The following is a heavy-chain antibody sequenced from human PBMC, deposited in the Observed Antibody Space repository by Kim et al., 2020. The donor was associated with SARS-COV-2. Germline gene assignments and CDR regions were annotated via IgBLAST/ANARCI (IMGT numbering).Heavy chain of an antibody. D-gene: IGHD2-15*01. Sequence: GGSLRLSCAASGFTVSSNFMTWVRQAPGKGLEWVSVMDSGGSTYYADSVKGRFTIYRDSSKNLVYLQMNSLRAEDMAVYYCAGGHFDYLGQGTLVTVS. CDR3: AGGHFDY. V-gene: IGHV3-53*01. CDR2: MDSGGST. CDR1: GFTVSSNF. J-gene: IGHJ4*02.